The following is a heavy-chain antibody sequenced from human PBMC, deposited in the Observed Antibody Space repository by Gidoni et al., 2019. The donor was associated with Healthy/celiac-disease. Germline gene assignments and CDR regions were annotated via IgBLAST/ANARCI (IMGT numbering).Heavy chain of an antibody. Sequence: QVQLVESGGGVVKPGRSLRLSCAASGFTFSSYGMHWVRQAPGKGLEWVAVISYDGSNKYYADSVKGRFTISRDNSKNTLYLQMNSLRAEDTAVYYCAKDSGINYYFDYWGQGTLVTVSS. V-gene: IGHV3-30*18. CDR2: ISYDGSNK. J-gene: IGHJ4*02. CDR3: AKDSGINYYFDY. CDR1: GFTFSSYG. D-gene: IGHD1-26*01.